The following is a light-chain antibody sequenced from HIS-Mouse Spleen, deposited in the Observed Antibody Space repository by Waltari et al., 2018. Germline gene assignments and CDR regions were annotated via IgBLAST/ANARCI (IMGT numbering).Light chain of an antibody. CDR3: CSYAGSSTLV. Sequence: QSALTQPASVSGSPGQSIPISCTGTSCDVGSYNLVSWYQQHPGKAPKLMIYAGSKRPSGVSNRFSGSKSGNTASLTISGLQAEDEADYYCCSYAGSSTLVFGGGTKLTVL. CDR2: AGS. V-gene: IGLV2-23*01. J-gene: IGLJ2*01. CDR1: SCDVGSYNL.